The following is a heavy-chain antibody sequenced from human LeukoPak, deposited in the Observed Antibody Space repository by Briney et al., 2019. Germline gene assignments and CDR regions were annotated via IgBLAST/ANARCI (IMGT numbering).Heavy chain of an antibody. J-gene: IGHJ4*02. CDR2: IRQDGSDK. Sequence: PGGSLRLSCAASGFTFSSYWMTWVRQAPGKGLEWVDNIRQDGSDKFYVDSVKGRFTISRDNAKNSMFLQMNSLRVEDTAVYYCVRDSFTNTWHFPEEDYWGQGALVTVSS. D-gene: IGHD2/OR15-2a*01. CDR1: GFTFSSYW. CDR3: VRDSFTNTWHFPEEDY. V-gene: IGHV3-7*01.